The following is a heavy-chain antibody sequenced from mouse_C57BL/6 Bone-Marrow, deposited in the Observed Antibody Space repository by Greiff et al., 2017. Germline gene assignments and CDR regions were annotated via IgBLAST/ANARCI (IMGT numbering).Heavy chain of an antibody. J-gene: IGHJ4*01. D-gene: IGHD2-4*01. CDR3: ARGRIYYDYDDYAMDY. V-gene: IGHV1-61*01. Sequence: VQLQQPGAELVRPGSSVKLSCKASGYTFTSYWMDWVKQRPGQGLEWIGNIYPSDSETPYNQKFKDKATLTVDKSSSTAYMQLSSLTSEDSAVYYGARGRIYYDYDDYAMDYWGQGTSVTVSS. CDR2: IYPSDSET. CDR1: GYTFTSYW.